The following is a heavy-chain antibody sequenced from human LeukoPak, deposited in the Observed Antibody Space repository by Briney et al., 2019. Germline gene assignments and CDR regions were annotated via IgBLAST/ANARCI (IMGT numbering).Heavy chain of an antibody. CDR3: LRDSDAYSAFDY. V-gene: IGHV3-30-3*01. CDR2: ISYDGGDN. CDR1: GFTFSDYA. Sequence: GRSLRLSCAASGFTFSDYAMHWVRQAPGKGLEWVALISYDGGDNYYEDSVKGRFTCSRDNSKNTLYLQMSSLRPEDTAVYYCLRDSDAYSAFDYWGQGTLVTVSS. D-gene: IGHD4-11*01. J-gene: IGHJ4*02.